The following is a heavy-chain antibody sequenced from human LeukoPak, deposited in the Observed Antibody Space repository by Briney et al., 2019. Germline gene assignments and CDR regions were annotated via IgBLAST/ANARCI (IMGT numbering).Heavy chain of an antibody. V-gene: IGHV4-4*07. J-gene: IGHJ6*02. CDR1: GGSISSYY. CDR2: IYTSGST. Sequence: SETLSLTCTVSGGSISSYYWSWIRQPAGKGLEWIGRIYTSGSTNYNPSLKSRVTMSVDTPKNQFSLKLSSVTAADTAVYYCARVLDYDYGDLRNPRGYYYYGMDVWGQGTTVTVSS. CDR3: ARVLDYDYGDLRNPRGYYYYGMDV. D-gene: IGHD4-17*01.